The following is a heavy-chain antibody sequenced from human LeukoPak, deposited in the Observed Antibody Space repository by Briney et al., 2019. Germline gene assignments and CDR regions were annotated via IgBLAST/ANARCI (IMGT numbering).Heavy chain of an antibody. J-gene: IGHJ4*02. Sequence: GGSLRLACAASGFTFSRYSMSWVRQAPGKGLEWVSSIDSTTSYIYYADSVKGRFTISRDNAKNSLYLQMNTLRAEDTAVYYRARAQRWFGDPSNFWGQGTLVTVSS. D-gene: IGHD3-10*01. CDR3: ARAQRWFGDPSNF. CDR1: GFTFSRYS. CDR2: IDSTTSYI. V-gene: IGHV3-21*06.